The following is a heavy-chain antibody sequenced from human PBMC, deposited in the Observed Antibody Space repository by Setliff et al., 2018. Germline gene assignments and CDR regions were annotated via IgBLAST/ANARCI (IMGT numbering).Heavy chain of an antibody. CDR2: IYYRGST. J-gene: IGHJ4*02. CDR1: GYSISSGYN. V-gene: IGHV4-38-2*01. D-gene: IGHD7-27*01. CDR3: ATLTGDRGVDY. Sequence: SETLSLTCAVSGYSISSGYNWGWIRQPPGKGLEWIASIYYRGSTSYNASLKSRVSISVDTSKNQFSLNLNSVTAADTAVYYCATLTGDRGVDYWGQGRLVTVSS.